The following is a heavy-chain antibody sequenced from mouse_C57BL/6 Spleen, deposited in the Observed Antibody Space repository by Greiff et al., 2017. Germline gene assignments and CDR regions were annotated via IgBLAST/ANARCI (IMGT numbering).Heavy chain of an antibody. V-gene: IGHV1-69*01. Sequence: QVQLQQPGAELVMPGASVKLSCKASGYTFTSYWMHWVKQRPGQGLEWIGEIDPSDSYTNYNQKFKGKSTLTVDKSSSTAYMQLSSLTSEDSAVYYCARGDLLRHWYFDVWGTGTAVTVSS. J-gene: IGHJ1*03. CDR1: GYTFTSYW. CDR3: ARGDLLRHWYFDV. D-gene: IGHD1-2*01. CDR2: IDPSDSYT.